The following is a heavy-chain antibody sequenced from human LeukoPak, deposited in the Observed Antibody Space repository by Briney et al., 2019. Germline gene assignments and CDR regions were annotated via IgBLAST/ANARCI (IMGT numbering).Heavy chain of an antibody. CDR3: AREGVEMTTAYYFDF. J-gene: IGHJ4*02. Sequence: PETLSLTCTVSAASMKTYYWTWIRQSPGKGLEWLGYIYYSGSANYNPSLRNRVTISVDTSKSQFSLNLTSVTAADTAIYYCAREGVEMTTAYYFDFWGQGILVTVSS. D-gene: IGHD2-21*01. CDR2: IYYSGSA. CDR1: AASMKTYY. V-gene: IGHV4-59*01.